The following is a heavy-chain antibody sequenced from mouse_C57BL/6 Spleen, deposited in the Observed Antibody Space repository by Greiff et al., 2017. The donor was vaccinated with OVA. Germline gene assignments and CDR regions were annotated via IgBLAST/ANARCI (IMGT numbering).Heavy chain of an antibody. CDR2: IDPEDGET. CDR1: GFNIKDYY. Sequence: EVQLVESGAELVKPGASVKLSCTASGFNIKDYYMHWVKQRTEQGLEWIGRIDPEDGETKYAPKFQGKATITAATSSNTAYLQLSSLTSEDTAVYYCASSGDFGPGYWYFDVWGTGTTVTVSS. J-gene: IGHJ1*03. CDR3: ASSGDFGPGYWYFDV. D-gene: IGHD3-2*02. V-gene: IGHV14-2*01.